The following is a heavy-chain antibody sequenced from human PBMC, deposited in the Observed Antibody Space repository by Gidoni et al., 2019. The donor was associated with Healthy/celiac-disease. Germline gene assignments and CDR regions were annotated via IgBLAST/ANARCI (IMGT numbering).Heavy chain of an antibody. D-gene: IGHD4-17*01. CDR2: ISSSSSYI. V-gene: IGHV3-21*01. J-gene: IGHJ4*02. CDR3: ARTADYGDYRFDY. Sequence: EVQLVESGGGLVKPGGSLRLSCAASGFTFSSYSMNWVRQAPGKGLEWVSSISSSSSYIYYADSVKGRFTISRDNAKNSLYLQMNSLRAEDTAVYYCARTADYGDYRFDYWGQGTLVTVSS. CDR1: GFTFSSYS.